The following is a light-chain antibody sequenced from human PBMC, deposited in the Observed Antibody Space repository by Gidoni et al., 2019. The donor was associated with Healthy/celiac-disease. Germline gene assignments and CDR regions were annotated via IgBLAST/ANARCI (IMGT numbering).Light chain of an antibody. V-gene: IGKV3-20*01. CDR1: QSVSSSY. Sequence: EIVLTQSPGTLSLSPGERVTLSCRASQSVSSSYLVWYQQKPGQAPRLLIYGASSRATGIPDRFSGSGSGTDFTLTISRLEPKDFALYYCQQYGSSSYTFGQGTKLEIK. J-gene: IGKJ2*01. CDR2: GAS. CDR3: QQYGSSSYT.